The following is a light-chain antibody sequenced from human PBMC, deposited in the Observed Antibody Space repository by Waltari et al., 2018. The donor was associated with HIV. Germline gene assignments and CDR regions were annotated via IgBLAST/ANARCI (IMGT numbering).Light chain of an antibody. Sequence: DIQMTQSTPHLSASVGDRGTSTCRASQRISSWLAWYQMKPGKAPKLLIYKASSLESGVSSRFSGSGSGTEFTLTISSLQPDDFATYYCQYYNTYSRTFGQGTKVEL. CDR2: KAS. J-gene: IGKJ2*02. V-gene: IGKV1-5*03. CDR1: QRISSW. CDR3: QYYNTYSRT.